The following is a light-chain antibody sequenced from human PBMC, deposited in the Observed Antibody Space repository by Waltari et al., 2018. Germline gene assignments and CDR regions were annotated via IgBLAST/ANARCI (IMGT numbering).Light chain of an antibody. J-gene: IGLJ2*01. CDR1: SGDVGNYNI. V-gene: IGLV2-23*02. CDR2: GVN. Sequence: QSTLTQPASVSGSLGQSITISCIGTSGDVGNYNIVSWYQQPPGKAPKFMIYGVNKRPSGVSNRFPGSKSGNTASLTISGLQGEDEAIYFCSSYAAYNTVIFGGGTKVTVL. CDR3: SSYAAYNTVI.